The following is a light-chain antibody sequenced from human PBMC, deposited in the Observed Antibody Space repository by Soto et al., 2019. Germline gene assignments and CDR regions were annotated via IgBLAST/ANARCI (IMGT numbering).Light chain of an antibody. J-gene: IGKJ1*01. Sequence: DIQMTQSPSTLSSSVGDRVTITCRASQSINGWLAWYQQKPGKAPKLLIYKASSLESGVPSRFSGSGSGTEFTLNISSLQPDDFATYYCQQYYNYAWTFGQGTKVEIK. V-gene: IGKV1-5*03. CDR3: QQYYNYAWT. CDR1: QSINGW. CDR2: KAS.